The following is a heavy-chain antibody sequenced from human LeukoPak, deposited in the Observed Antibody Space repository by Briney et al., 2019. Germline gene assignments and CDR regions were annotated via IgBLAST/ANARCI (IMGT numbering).Heavy chain of an antibody. D-gene: IGHD5-12*01. CDR1: GGSISSGSYY. CDR3: AKRHSGYDLGDAFDI. J-gene: IGHJ3*02. CDR2: IYTSGST. V-gene: IGHV4-61*02. Sequence: SETLSLTCTVSGGSISSGSYYWSWIRQPAGKGLEWIGRIYTSGSTNYNPSLKSRVTISVDTSKNQFSLKLSSVTAADTAVYYCAKRHSGYDLGDAFDIWGQGTMVTVSS.